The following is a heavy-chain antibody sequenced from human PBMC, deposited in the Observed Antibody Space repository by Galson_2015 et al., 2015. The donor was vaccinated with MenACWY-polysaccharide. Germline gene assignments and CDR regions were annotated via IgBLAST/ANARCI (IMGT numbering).Heavy chain of an antibody. D-gene: IGHD1-26*01. V-gene: IGHV3-23*01. CDR1: GVTFSTYA. Sequence: APRLPCGASGVTFSTYAMSWVRQAPGKGLEWDSANSGSGGSTYYEDSVKGRFTISRDNSKNTLTLQMNSMRADDTAIYHCAKVPQRRSTVGASYFDSWGQGTLVSVSS. CDR3: AKVPQRRSTVGASYFDS. CDR2: NSGSGGST. J-gene: IGHJ4*02.